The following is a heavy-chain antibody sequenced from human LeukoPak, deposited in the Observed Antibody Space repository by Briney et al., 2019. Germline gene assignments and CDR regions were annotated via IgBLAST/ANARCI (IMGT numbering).Heavy chain of an antibody. CDR3: TRGHHGLEY. CDR2: ISYDGSNK. Sequence: GGSLRLSCAASGFTFSSYAMHWVRQAPGKGLEWVAVISYDGSNKYYADSVKGRFTISRDNSKNTLYLQMNSLRAEDTAVYYCTRGHHGLEYWGQGTLVTVSS. D-gene: IGHD1-14*01. J-gene: IGHJ4*02. V-gene: IGHV3-30-3*01. CDR1: GFTFSSYA.